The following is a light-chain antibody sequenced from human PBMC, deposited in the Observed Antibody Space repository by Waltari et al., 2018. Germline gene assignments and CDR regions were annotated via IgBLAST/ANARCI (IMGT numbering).Light chain of an antibody. CDR2: DAS. J-gene: IGKJ4*02. CDR1: QSVSSY. Sequence: EIVLTKSPATLSLSPGERATLSCRASQSVSSYLAWYQQKPGQAPRLLIYDASNRATGIPARFSGSGSGTDFTLTISSLEPEDFAVYYCQQRRGFGGGTKVEIK. CDR3: QQRRG. V-gene: IGKV3-11*01.